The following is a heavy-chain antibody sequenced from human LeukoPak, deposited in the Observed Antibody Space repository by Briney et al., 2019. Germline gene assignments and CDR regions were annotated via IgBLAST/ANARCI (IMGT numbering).Heavy chain of an antibody. J-gene: IGHJ3*02. D-gene: IGHD6-19*01. CDR2: IYYSGST. Sequence: PSETLSLTCTVSGGSISSYYWSWIRQPPGKGLEWIGYIYYSGSTNYNPSLKSRVTISVDTSKNQFSLKLSSVTAADTAVYYCARSISGWFLDAFDIWGQGTMVTVSS. CDR1: GGSISSYY. CDR3: ARSISGWFLDAFDI. V-gene: IGHV4-59*08.